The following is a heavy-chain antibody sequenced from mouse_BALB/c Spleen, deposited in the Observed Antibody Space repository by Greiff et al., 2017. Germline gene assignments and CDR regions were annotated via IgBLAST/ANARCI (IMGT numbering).Heavy chain of an antibody. CDR1: GFSLTSYG. D-gene: IGHD2-4*01. CDR2: IWAGGST. Sequence: VQVVESGPGLVAPSQSLSITCTVSGFSLTSYGVHWVRQPPGKGLEWLGVIWAGGSTNYNSALMSRLSISKDNSKSQVFLKMNSLQTDDTAMYCCARDLAMITSFAYWGQGTLVTVSA. V-gene: IGHV2-9*02. CDR3: ARDLAMITSFAY. J-gene: IGHJ3*01.